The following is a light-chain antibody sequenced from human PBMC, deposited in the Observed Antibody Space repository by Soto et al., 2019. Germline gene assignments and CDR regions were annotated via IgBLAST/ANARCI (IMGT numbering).Light chain of an antibody. CDR3: PSFTTTSPCV. J-gene: IGLJ1*01. V-gene: IGLV2-14*01. Sequence: QSALTQPASVSGSPGQSITISCTGTSSDVGGYDSVSWYQQSPGKAPKLIIYEVSHRPSGISFRFSGSKSGDTASLTISGLQPEHEADYFSPSFTTTSPCVFGSGTKVTVL. CDR1: SSDVGGYDS. CDR2: EVS.